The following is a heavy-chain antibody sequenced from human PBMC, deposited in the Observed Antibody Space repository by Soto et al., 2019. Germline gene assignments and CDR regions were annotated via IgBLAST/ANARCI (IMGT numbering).Heavy chain of an antibody. CDR1: GGSISGYY. Sequence: PSETMSLTCTVSGGSISGYYWSWIRQPPGKGLEWIGYIYYSGSTNYNPSLKSRVTISVDTSKNQFSLNLSSVTAADTAVYYCAGRASRYYYDSSGYFDYWGQGTLVTVPQ. CDR2: IYYSGST. V-gene: IGHV4-59*01. D-gene: IGHD3-22*01. CDR3: AGRASRYYYDSSGYFDY. J-gene: IGHJ4*02.